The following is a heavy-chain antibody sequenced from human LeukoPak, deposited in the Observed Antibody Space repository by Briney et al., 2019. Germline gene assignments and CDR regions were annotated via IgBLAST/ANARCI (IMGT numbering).Heavy chain of an antibody. J-gene: IGHJ4*02. V-gene: IGHV3-21*01. Sequence: GGSLRLSCAASGFTFSSYSMNWVRQAPGKGLEWVSSISSSSSYIYYADSVKGRFTISRDNAKNSLYLQMNSLRAEDTAVYYCARDSVLYCTNGVCPFDYWGQGTLVTDSS. CDR2: ISSSSSYI. CDR1: GFTFSSYS. D-gene: IGHD2-8*01. CDR3: ARDSVLYCTNGVCPFDY.